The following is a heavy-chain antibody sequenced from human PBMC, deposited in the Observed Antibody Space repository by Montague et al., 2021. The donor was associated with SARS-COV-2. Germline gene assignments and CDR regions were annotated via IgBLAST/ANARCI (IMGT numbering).Heavy chain of an antibody. D-gene: IGHD4-17*01. V-gene: IGHV4-34*01. J-gene: IGHJ6*02. Sequence: SETLSLTCAVYGGSFSGYYWSWIRQPPGKGLEWIGEINHSGSTNYNPSLKSRVTISVDTSKNQFSLKLSSVTAADTAVYYCARDYGDYGSGYYYGMDAWGQGTTVTVSS. CDR3: ARDYGDYGSGYYYGMDA. CDR2: INHSGST. CDR1: GGSFSGYY.